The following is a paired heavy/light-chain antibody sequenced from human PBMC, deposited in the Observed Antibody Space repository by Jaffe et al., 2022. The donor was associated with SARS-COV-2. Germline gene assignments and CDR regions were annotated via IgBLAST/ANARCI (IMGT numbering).Heavy chain of an antibody. CDR3: ARKSEIFGVLGS. J-gene: IGHJ5*02. Sequence: QVQLVQSGAEVKKPGASVKVSCKASGNPKASGYPFTDYAVHWVRQAPGQRLEWMGWISADSDDTKVSQNFQDRVTITRDTSASTAYMELSSLRFEDTAVYYCARKSEIFGVLGSWGQGTLLTVSS. CDR2: ISADSDDT. CDR1: GYPFTDYA. V-gene: IGHV1-3*01. D-gene: IGHD3-3*01.
Light chain of an antibody. CDR3: QQYHNWPPLT. Sequence: EIVMTQSPATLSVSPGERATLSCRASQSVSSNLAWYQQKPGQTPRLLIYGASTRATGVPARFSGSGSGTEFTLTISSLQSEDFAVYYCQQYHNWPPLTFGGGTKVEIK. V-gene: IGKV3-15*01. CDR2: GAS. J-gene: IGKJ4*01. CDR1: QSVSSN.